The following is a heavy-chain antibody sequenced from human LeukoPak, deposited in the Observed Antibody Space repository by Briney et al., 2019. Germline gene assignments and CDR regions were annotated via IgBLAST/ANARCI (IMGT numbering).Heavy chain of an antibody. D-gene: IGHD3-22*01. CDR3: ASLLYYDSSGYYGRDY. Sequence: PSETLSLTCAVYGGSFSGYYWSWIRQPPGKGLEWIGEINHSGSTNYNPSLKSRVTISVDTSKNQFPLKLSSVTAADTAVYYCASLLYYDSSGYYGRDYWGQGTLVTVSS. V-gene: IGHV4-34*01. CDR1: GGSFSGYY. J-gene: IGHJ4*02. CDR2: INHSGST.